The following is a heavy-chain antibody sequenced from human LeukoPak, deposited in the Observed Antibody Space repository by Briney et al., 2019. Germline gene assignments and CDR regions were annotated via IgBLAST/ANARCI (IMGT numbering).Heavy chain of an antibody. CDR2: IKQDGSEK. D-gene: IGHD3-22*01. CDR1: GFTFSSYW. CDR3: ARVRSGSRGPFDY. V-gene: IGHV3-7*01. J-gene: IGHJ4*02. Sequence: SGGSLRLSCAASGFTFSSYWMSWVRQAPGKGLEWVANIKQDGSEKYYVYSVKGRFTISRDNAKNLLYLQMNSLRAEATAVYYCARVRSGSRGPFDYWGQGTLVTVPS.